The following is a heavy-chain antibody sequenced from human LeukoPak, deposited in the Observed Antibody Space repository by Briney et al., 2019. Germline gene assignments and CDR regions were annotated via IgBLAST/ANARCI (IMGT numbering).Heavy chain of an antibody. Sequence: PGRSLRLSCAASGFTFDDYAMHWVRQAPGKGLEWVSGISWNSGSIGYADSVKGRFTISRDNAKNSLYLQMNSLRAEDTALYYCAKDRSSDWLYYYYYGMDVWGQGTTVTVSS. CDR1: GFTFDDYA. V-gene: IGHV3-9*01. D-gene: IGHD6-19*01. CDR2: ISWNSGSI. CDR3: AKDRSSDWLYYYYYGMDV. J-gene: IGHJ6*02.